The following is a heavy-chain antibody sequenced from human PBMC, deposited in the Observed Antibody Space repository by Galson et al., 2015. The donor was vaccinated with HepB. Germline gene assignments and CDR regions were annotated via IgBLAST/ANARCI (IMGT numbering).Heavy chain of an antibody. Sequence: CAISGDSVSSNSAAWNWIRQSPSRGLEWLGRTYYRSKWYNDYAVSVKSRITINPDTSKNQFSLQLNSVTPEDTAVYYCARDICSSTSCYTTWFDPWGQGTLVTVSS. CDR2: TYYRSKWYN. D-gene: IGHD2-2*02. J-gene: IGHJ5*02. V-gene: IGHV6-1*01. CDR1: GDSVSSNSAA. CDR3: ARDICSSTSCYTTWFDP.